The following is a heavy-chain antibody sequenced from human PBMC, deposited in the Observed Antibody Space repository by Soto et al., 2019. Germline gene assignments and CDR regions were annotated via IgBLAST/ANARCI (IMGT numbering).Heavy chain of an antibody. J-gene: IGHJ3*02. CDR2: IYSGGST. CDR1: GFTVSSNY. V-gene: IGHV3-66*01. D-gene: IGHD3-16*02. Sequence: EVQLVESGGGLVQPGGSLRLSCAASGFTVSSNYMSWVRQAPGKGLEWVSVIYSGGSTYYADSVKGRFSISRDNSKNTMYRQMNSLRAEDTAVYYCAREYRNAFDIWGQGTMVTVSS. CDR3: AREYRNAFDI.